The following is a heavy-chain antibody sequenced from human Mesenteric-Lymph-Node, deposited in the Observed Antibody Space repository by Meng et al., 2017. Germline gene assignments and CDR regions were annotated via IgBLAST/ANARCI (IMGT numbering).Heavy chain of an antibody. J-gene: IGHJ4*02. D-gene: IGHD2/OR15-2a*01. V-gene: IGHV3-23*01. CDR3: AKGMNIGDRYYFDY. CDR2: ISGSGGNT. Sequence: GESLKISCAASGFTFSSYAMSWVRQAPGKGLEWVSDISGSGGNTYYADSVKGRSTISRDNAKNTQYLQVNSLRAEDTAVYYCAKGMNIGDRYYFDYWGQGTLVTVSS. CDR1: GFTFSSYA.